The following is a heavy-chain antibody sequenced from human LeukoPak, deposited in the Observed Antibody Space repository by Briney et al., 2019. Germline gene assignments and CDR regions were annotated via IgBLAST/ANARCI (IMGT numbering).Heavy chain of an antibody. CDR1: GFTFSGYA. Sequence: GGSLRLSCAASGFTFSGYAMSWVRQAPGKGLEGVSAISGSGGRTCYADSVKGRFTISRDNSKNTLYLQMNSLRAEDTAVYYCAKPPEYYDILTGYYFDYWGQGTLVTVSS. D-gene: IGHD3-9*01. J-gene: IGHJ4*02. CDR2: ISGSGGRT. CDR3: AKPPEYYDILTGYYFDY. V-gene: IGHV3-23*01.